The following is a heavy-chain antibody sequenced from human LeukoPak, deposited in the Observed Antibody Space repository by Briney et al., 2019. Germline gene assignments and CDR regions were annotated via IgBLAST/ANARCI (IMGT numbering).Heavy chain of an antibody. CDR3: ARSDYYDSSGPRAGDY. J-gene: IGHJ4*02. Sequence: GGSLRLSXAASGFTFSSYSMNWVSQAPGKGLEWVSSIGSSSSYIYYADSVKGRFTISRDNAKNSLYLQMNSLRAEDTAVYYCARSDYYDSSGPRAGDYWGQGTLVTVSS. V-gene: IGHV3-21*01. CDR1: GFTFSSYS. CDR2: IGSSSSYI. D-gene: IGHD3-22*01.